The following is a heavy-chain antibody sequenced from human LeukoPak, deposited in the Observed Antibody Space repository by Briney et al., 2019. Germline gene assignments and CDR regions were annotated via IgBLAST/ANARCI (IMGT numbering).Heavy chain of an antibody. J-gene: IGHJ5*02. V-gene: IGHV4-59*01. CDR2: IYYSGST. CDR1: GGSISSYY. CDR3: ARGYCTNGVCGWFAP. D-gene: IGHD2-8*01. Sequence: SETLSLTCTVSGGSISSYYWSWIRQPPGKGLEWIGYIYYSGSTNYNPSLKSRVTISVDTSKNQFSLKLSSVTAADTAVYYCARGYCTNGVCGWFAPWGQGTLVTVSS.